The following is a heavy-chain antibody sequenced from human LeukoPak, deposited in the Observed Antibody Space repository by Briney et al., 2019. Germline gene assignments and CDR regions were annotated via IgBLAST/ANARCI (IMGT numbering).Heavy chain of an antibody. V-gene: IGHV4-38-2*02. CDR1: GYPISSGYY. CDR2: IYHSGST. J-gene: IGHJ4*02. Sequence: SETLSLTCTVSGYPISSGYYWGWIRQPPGKGLEWIGSIYHSGSTYYNPSLKSRVTISVDTSKNQFSLKLSSVTAADTAVYYCARGVQLWSDYYDYWGQGTLVTVSS. D-gene: IGHD5-18*01. CDR3: ARGVQLWSDYYDY.